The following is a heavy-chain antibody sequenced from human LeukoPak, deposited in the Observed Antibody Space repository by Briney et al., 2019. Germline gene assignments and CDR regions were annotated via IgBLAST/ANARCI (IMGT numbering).Heavy chain of an antibody. Sequence: PSETLSLTCTVSDASISGYYWSWIRQPLGEGLEWIGSIHFSGSTNYNPSLRSRVTISVDTSKNQLSLKLSSVTAADTGVYYCARDLGGIYFDYWGQGTLVTVSS. D-gene: IGHD2-15*01. CDR3: ARDLGGIYFDY. V-gene: IGHV4-59*01. CDR2: IHFSGST. J-gene: IGHJ4*02. CDR1: DASISGYY.